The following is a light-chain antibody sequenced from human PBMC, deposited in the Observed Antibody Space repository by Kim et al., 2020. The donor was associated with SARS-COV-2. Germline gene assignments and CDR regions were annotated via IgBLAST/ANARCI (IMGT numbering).Light chain of an antibody. V-gene: IGLV2-14*01. J-gene: IGLJ3*02. CDR3: SSYTSSSTVV. CDR2: EVS. CDR1: GSDVGNYNY. Sequence: QSALTQPASVSGSPGQSITISCTGTGSDVGNYNYVSWYQQHPGKAPKLMISEVSKRPSGVSNRFSGSKSGNTASLTISGHQAEDEADYYCSSYTSSSTVVFGGGTQLTVL.